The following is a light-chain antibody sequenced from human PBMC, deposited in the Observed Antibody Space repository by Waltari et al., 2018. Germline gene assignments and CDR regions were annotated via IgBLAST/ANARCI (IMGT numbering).Light chain of an antibody. V-gene: IGLV8-61*01. Sequence: QTVVTQEPSFSVSPGATVTLTCGLTSGSVSSSYYPVWYQQTPGQAPRTLIYNTNTRSSGVSDRFAGSILGNKAALTITGAQADDESDYYCVLYMGSAMVFGGGTKLTVL. CDR1: SGSVSSSYY. CDR3: VLYMGSAMV. CDR2: NTN. J-gene: IGLJ3*02.